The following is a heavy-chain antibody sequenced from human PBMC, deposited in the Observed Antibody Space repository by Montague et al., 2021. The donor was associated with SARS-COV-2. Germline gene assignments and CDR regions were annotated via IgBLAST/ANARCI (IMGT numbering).Heavy chain of an antibody. J-gene: IGHJ3*01. CDR1: GASVTSES. V-gene: IGHV4-59*02. Sequence: SETLSLTCSVSGASVTSESWGWIRQTPGKGLEWIAYIYDTGIIDYHPSLRSRTTIAVDTSKNQLSLKLTSVSAADTAVYFCARERAGSDIFDLWGQGTMVTVSS. D-gene: IGHD2-21*01. CDR2: IYDTGII. CDR3: ARERAGSDIFDL.